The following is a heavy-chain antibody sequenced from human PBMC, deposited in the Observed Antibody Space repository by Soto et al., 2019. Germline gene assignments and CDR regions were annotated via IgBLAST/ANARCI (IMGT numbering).Heavy chain of an antibody. CDR2: IIPIFGTA. CDR1: GGTFSSYA. V-gene: IGHV1-69*13. CDR3: ARAVGRNHKPDYYYYYGMDV. J-gene: IGHJ6*02. Sequence: ASVKVSCKASGGTFSSYAISWVRQAPGQGLEWMGGIIPIFGTANYAQKFQGRVTITADESTSTAYMELSSLRSEDTAVYYCARAVGRNHKPDYYYYYGMDVWGQGTTVTVSS.